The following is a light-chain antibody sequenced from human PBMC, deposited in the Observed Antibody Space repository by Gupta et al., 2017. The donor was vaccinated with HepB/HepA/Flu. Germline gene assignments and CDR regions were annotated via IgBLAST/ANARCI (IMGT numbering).Light chain of an antibody. Sequence: QPFLPHPPPASGTPGQRVTISCSGSSSNIGSNYVNWYRQVPGTAPKLLIYSNNQRPSGVPDRFSGSKSGTSASLAISGLQSEDEADYYCAAWDDSLNGVVFGGGTKLTVL. J-gene: IGLJ3*02. CDR3: AAWDDSLNGVV. CDR1: SSNIGSNY. CDR2: SNN. V-gene: IGLV1-44*01.